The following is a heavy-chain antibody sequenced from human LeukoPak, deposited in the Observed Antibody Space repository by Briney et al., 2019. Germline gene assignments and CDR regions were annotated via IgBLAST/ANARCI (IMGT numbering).Heavy chain of an antibody. J-gene: IGHJ4*02. CDR1: GYTYTSYG. CDR3: ARGDDILTGYPDDY. CDR2: ISAYSGNT. D-gene: IGHD3-9*01. V-gene: IGHV1-18*01. Sequence: GASVKVSCKASGYTYTSYGISWVRQAPGQGLEWMGWISAYSGNTNYAQKLQGRVTMTTDTSTSTAYMELRSLRSDDTAVYYCARGDDILTGYPDDYWGQGTLVTVSS.